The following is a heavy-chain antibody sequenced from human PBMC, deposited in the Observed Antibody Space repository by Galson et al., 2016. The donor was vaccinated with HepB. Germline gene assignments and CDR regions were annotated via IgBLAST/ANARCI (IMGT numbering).Heavy chain of an antibody. D-gene: IGHD1-26*01. V-gene: IGHV1-18*01. CDR3: ARDGTLSGSYYHFYDWDV. CDR2: ISTYNGNT. CDR1: GYSFISYG. J-gene: IGHJ6*02. Sequence: SVKVSCKASGYSFISYGISWVRQARGQGLEWMGWISTYNGNTNYEQKFKGRVTLTADISTSTGQMELRSLRSDDTAVYYCARDGTLSGSYYHFYDWDVWGQGTTVTVSS.